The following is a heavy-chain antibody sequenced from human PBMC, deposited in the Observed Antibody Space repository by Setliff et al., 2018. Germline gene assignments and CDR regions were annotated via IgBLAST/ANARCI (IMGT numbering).Heavy chain of an antibody. D-gene: IGHD3-16*01. V-gene: IGHV3-72*01. CDR3: ATEERGENGMDV. CDR1: GFTFSDHH. Sequence: LGGSLRLSCATSGFTFSDHHRDWVRQAPGKGLEWVGRSLNKGKNYAPEYAASVRNRFTISRDNSKNTLYLQMNSLRAEDTAVYYCATEERGENGMDVWGQGTTVTVSS. J-gene: IGHJ6*02. CDR2: SLNKGKNYAP.